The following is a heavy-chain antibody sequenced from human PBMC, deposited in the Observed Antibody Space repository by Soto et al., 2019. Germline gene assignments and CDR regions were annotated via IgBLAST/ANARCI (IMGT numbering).Heavy chain of an antibody. J-gene: IGHJ4*02. CDR1: GFTVSTKY. Sequence: GWSLRLSCAASGFTVSTKYMSWVRQAPGKGLEWVSVIYSGGSTFYADSVRGRFTISRDNSKNTVNLQMNSLRAEDTAVYYCARDPWAADYWGQGSLVTVSS. D-gene: IGHD3-16*01. V-gene: IGHV3-66*01. CDR2: IYSGGST. CDR3: ARDPWAADY.